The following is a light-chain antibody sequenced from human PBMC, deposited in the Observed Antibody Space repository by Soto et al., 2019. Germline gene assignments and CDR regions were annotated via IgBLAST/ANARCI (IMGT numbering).Light chain of an antibody. CDR1: SSNIGGNT. J-gene: IGLJ2*01. V-gene: IGLV1-44*01. Sequence: QSVLTQPPSVSGTPGQRVTVSCSGSSSNIGGNTVNWYLQLPGTAPKLLIHSDHQRPSGVPDRFSGSKSGTSASLDISGLQTQDEGDYYCASWDAGLKGVVFGGWTKVTVL. CDR3: ASWDAGLKGVV. CDR2: SDH.